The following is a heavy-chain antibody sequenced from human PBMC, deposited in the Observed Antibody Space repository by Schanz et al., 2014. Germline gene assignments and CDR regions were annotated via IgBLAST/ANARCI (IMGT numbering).Heavy chain of an antibody. D-gene: IGHD3-10*01. CDR3: ARALFGSGHGDV. CDR1: GYTFTDNF. Sequence: QVQLVQSGAAVKRPGASVKVSCKASGYTFTDNFLHWVRQAPGQGLEWMGWISANSGGTNYAQKFQGRVTMTRDTSISTAYMELSRLKSDDTAVYYCARALFGSGHGDVWGQGTTVTVSS. CDR2: ISANSGGT. V-gene: IGHV1-2*02. J-gene: IGHJ6*02.